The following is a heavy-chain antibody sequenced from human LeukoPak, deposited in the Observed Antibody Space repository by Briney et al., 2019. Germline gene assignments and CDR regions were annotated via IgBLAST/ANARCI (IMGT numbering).Heavy chain of an antibody. J-gene: IGHJ5*02. V-gene: IGHV4-31*03. CDR1: GGSISSGGYY. D-gene: IGHD5-12*01. CDR3: ARDGRYSGYDYYNWFDP. CDR2: IYYSGST. Sequence: NPSQTLSLTCTVSGGSISSGGYYWSWIRQHPGKGLEWIGYIYYSGSTYYNPSLKSRVTISVDTSKNQFSLKLSSVTAADTAVYYCARDGRYSGYDYYNWFDPWGQGTLVTVSS.